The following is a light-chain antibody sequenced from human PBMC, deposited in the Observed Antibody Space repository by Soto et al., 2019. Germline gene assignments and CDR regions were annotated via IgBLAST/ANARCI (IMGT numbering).Light chain of an antibody. CDR3: QQANSFPLT. CDR1: QSVSTN. V-gene: IGKV3-15*01. CDR2: GAS. Sequence: EIVMTQSPATLSVSPWERATLSCRASQSVSTNLAWYQQKPGQAPRLLIYGASTRATGIPARFSGSGSGTEFTLTISSLQPEDFATYYCQQANSFPLTFGQGTRLEIK. J-gene: IGKJ5*01.